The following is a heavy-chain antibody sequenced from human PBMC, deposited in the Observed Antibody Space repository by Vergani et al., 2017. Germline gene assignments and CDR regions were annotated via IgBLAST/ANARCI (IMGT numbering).Heavy chain of an antibody. CDR2: IYSGGST. CDR1: GFAFTNYG. J-gene: IGHJ6*02. CDR3: ARDRVDIVATTTYYYYYYGMDV. Sequence: HVQLVESGGGAVQPGGSLRLSCAASGFAFTNYGMHWVRQGPGKGLEWVSVIYSGGSTYYADSVKGRFTISRHNSKNTLYLQMNSLRAEDTAVYYCARDRVDIVATTTYYYYYYGMDVWGQGTTVTVSS. D-gene: IGHD5-12*01. V-gene: IGHV3-NL1*01.